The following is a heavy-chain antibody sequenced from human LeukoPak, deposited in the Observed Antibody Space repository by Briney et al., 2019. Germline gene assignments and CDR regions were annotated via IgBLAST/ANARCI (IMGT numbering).Heavy chain of an antibody. CDR2: TYYRSTWYN. CDR3: ARRLTQYDCFDP. D-gene: IGHD2-2*01. V-gene: IGHV6-1*01. Sequence: SQTLSLTCAISGHSVFSNSSWNWIRQSPSRGLKWLGRTYYRSTWYNDYAVSVRGRITVNPDTSKNQFSLHLNSVTPEDTAVYYCARRLTQYDCFDPWGQGILVTVSS. J-gene: IGHJ5*02. CDR1: GHSVFSNSS.